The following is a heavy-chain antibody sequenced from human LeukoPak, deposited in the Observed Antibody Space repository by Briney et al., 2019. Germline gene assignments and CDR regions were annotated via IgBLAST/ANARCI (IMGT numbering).Heavy chain of an antibody. Sequence: SETLSLTCTVSGGSISIGSYYWGWIRQPPGKGLEWIGSIFYTGRTYYNPSLKSRVTISVDTSKNQFSLKLSSVTAADTAVYYCARTTMVRGTYYMDVWGKGTTVTISS. CDR3: ARTTMVRGTYYMDV. V-gene: IGHV4-39*07. J-gene: IGHJ6*03. CDR2: IFYTGRT. D-gene: IGHD3-10*01. CDR1: GGSISIGSYY.